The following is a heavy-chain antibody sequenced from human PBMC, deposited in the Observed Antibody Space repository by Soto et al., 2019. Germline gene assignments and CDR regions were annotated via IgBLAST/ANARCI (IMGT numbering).Heavy chain of an antibody. CDR1: GYTFSSYD. J-gene: IGHJ4*02. V-gene: IGHV1-8*01. CDR3: ATSGGGWYLY. Sequence: ASVKVSCKASGYTFSSYDINWVRQATGQGLEWMGWLNPNSGDAGYAQKFQGRVTLTRNTSINTSYIELSSLTSDDTAVYYCATSGGGWYLYWSQGTLVTVS. D-gene: IGHD6-19*01. CDR2: LNPNSGDA.